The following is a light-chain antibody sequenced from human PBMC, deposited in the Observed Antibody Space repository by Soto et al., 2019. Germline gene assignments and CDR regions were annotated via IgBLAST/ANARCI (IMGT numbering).Light chain of an antibody. CDR2: EVN. CDR1: SSDVGRYNY. J-gene: IGLJ1*01. CDR3: CSYTSRHTPPYV. Sequence: QSALTQPASVSGSPGQSLTISCTGTSSDVGRYNYVSWYQQYPGKAPKLMIYEVNNRPSGVSNRFSGSKSADTASLTISGLQAEDEGDYFWCSYTSRHTPPYVFGTGTKLTVL. V-gene: IGLV2-14*01.